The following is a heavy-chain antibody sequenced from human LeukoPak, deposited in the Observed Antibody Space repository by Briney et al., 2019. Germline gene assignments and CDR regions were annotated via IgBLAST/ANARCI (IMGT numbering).Heavy chain of an antibody. D-gene: IGHD3-22*01. J-gene: IGHJ4*02. Sequence: SETLSLTCTVSGGSISSSSYYWGWIRQPPGKGLEWIGSIYYSGSTYYNPSLKSRVTISVDTSKNQFSLKLSSVTAADTAVYYCGKDPEYYYDSSGYFDYWGQGTLVTVSS. CDR1: GGSISSSSYY. V-gene: IGHV4-39*07. CDR3: GKDPEYYYDSSGYFDY. CDR2: IYYSGST.